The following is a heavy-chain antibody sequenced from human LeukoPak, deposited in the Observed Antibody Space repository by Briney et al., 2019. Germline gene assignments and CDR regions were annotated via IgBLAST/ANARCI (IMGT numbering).Heavy chain of an antibody. J-gene: IGHJ6*03. CDR1: GGSISSYY. Sequence: SETLSLTCTVSGGSISSYYWGWIRQPAGKGLEWIGRIYTRGGSNYYPSLKSRVTISVNKSRKQFSLQPSSVTAADTAVYYCATDLGAYSYSSMDVWGKGTTVTAPS. CDR2: IYTRGGS. CDR3: ATDLGAYSYSSMDV. V-gene: IGHV4-4*07.